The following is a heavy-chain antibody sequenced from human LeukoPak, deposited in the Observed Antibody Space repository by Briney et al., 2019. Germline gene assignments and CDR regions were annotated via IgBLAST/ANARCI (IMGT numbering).Heavy chain of an antibody. Sequence: PGGSLRLSCAASGFTFSSYSMNWVRQAPGKGLEWVSSISSSSSYIYYADSVKGRFTISRDNAKNSLYLQMNSLRAEDTAVYYCARGDNVDIVATIFHYDSSTQTNWDQGTLVTVSS. V-gene: IGHV3-21*01. J-gene: IGHJ4*02. CDR2: ISSSSSYI. D-gene: IGHD5-12*01. CDR3: ARGDNVDIVATIFHYDSSTQTN. CDR1: GFTFSSYS.